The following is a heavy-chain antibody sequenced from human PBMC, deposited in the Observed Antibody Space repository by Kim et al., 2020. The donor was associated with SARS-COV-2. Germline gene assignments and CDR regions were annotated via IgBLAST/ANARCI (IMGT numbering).Heavy chain of an antibody. D-gene: IGHD5-12*01. Sequence: YNPSLKSRVTISVDTSKNQFSLKLSSVTAADTAVYYCASGGYKTNNWFDPWGQGTLVTVSS. CDR3: ASGGYKTNNWFDP. V-gene: IGHV4-34*01. J-gene: IGHJ5*02.